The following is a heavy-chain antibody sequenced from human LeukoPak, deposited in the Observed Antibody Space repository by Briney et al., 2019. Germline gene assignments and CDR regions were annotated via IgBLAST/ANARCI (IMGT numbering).Heavy chain of an antibody. CDR1: GGSISSYY. V-gene: IGHV4-59*01. D-gene: IGHD3-9*01. CDR2: IYYSGST. J-gene: IGHJ3*02. Sequence: KSSETLSLTCTVSGGSISSYYWSWIRQPPGKGLEWIGYIYYSGSTNYNPSLKSRVTISVDTSKNQFSLRLSSVTAADTAVYYCARRLRYFDWLSMGDAFDIWGQGTMVTVSS. CDR3: ARRLRYFDWLSMGDAFDI.